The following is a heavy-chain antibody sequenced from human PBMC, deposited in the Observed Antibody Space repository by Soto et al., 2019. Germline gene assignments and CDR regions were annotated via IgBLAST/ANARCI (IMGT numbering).Heavy chain of an antibody. V-gene: IGHV1-18*01. CDR1: GYTFTSYG. D-gene: IGHD6-13*01. Sequence: ASVKVSCKASGYTFTSYGISWVRQAPGQGLEWMGWISAYNGNTNYAQKLQGRVTMTTDTSTSTAYMELRSLRSDDTAVYYCARVLAAAGTRRDYYFDYWGQGTLVTVSS. CDR2: ISAYNGNT. J-gene: IGHJ4*02. CDR3: ARVLAAAGTRRDYYFDY.